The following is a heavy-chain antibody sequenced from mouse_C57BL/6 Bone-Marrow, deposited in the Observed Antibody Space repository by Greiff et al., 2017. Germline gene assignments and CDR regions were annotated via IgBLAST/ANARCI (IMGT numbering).Heavy chain of an antibody. CDR3: ARDYNAMDY. CDR1: GFTFSSYA. J-gene: IGHJ4*01. Sequence: EVKVEESGGGLVKPGGSLKLSCAASGFTFSSYAMSWVRQTPEKRLEWVATISDGGSYTYSPDNVKGRFPISRDNAKNNLYLQMSHLKSEDTAMYYCARDYNAMDYWGQGTSVTVSS. V-gene: IGHV5-4*01. CDR2: ISDGGSYT.